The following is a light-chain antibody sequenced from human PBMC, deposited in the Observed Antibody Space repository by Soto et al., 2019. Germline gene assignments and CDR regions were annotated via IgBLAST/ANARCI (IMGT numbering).Light chain of an antibody. J-gene: IGLJ3*02. CDR2: EGS. V-gene: IGLV2-23*01. CDR3: CSYAGSRTFV. CDR1: SSDVGAYNL. Sequence: TPPASVSGSPEQSITISCTGTSSDVGAYNLVSWYQQHPGKAPKLIIYEGSKRPSGISHRFSGSKSDNTASLTISGLRAEDEAHYHCCSYAGSRTFVFGGGTNVTVL.